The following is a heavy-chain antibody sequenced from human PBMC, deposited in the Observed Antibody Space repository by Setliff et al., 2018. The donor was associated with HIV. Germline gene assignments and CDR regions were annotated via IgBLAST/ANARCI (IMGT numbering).Heavy chain of an antibody. D-gene: IGHD2-21*02. J-gene: IGHJ3*02. Sequence: SETLSLTCTVSGGSISSTIYHWVWIRQPPGKGLEWIGNIYHSGNTYYMPSLQSRVTISVDMSKNQFSLNLNSVTAADTAVYYCARGQGCGGGCHYAFEMWGQGTMVTVSS. CDR1: GGSISSTIYH. CDR2: IYHSGNT. V-gene: IGHV4-39*01. CDR3: ARGQGCGGGCHYAFEM.